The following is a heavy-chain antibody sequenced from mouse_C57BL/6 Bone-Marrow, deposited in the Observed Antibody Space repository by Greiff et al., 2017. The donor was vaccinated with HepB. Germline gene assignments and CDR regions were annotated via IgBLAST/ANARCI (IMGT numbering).Heavy chain of an antibody. V-gene: IGHV1-81*01. CDR1: GYTFTSYG. D-gene: IGHD2-13*01. J-gene: IGHJ4*01. CDR2: IYPRSGNT. Sequence: QVQLQQSGAELARPGASVKLSCKASGYTFTSYGISWVKQRTGQGLEWIGEIYPRSGNTYYNEKFKGMATLTADKSSSKAYMVLRSLTSEDAAVSFCAREGRLDYAMDYWGQGTSVTVSS. CDR3: AREGRLDYAMDY.